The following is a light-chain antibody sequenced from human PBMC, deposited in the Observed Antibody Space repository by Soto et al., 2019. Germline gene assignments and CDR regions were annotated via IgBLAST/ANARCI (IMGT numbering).Light chain of an antibody. CDR1: QSISSW. CDR2: KAS. V-gene: IGKV1-5*03. Sequence: DIQMTQSPSTLSASVGDRVTITCRASQSISSWLAWYQQKPGKAPKLLIYKASSLESGVPSRFSGSGSVTDFTLTVSSLQPDDFATYYCQQYNNYPWTFGQGTKEEIK. CDR3: QQYNNYPWT. J-gene: IGKJ1*01.